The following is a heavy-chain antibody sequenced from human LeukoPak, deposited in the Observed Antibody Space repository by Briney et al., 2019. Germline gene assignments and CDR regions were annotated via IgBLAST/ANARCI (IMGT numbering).Heavy chain of an antibody. D-gene: IGHD3-22*01. CDR2: IYYSGST. J-gene: IGHJ4*02. V-gene: IGHV4-59*01. CDR1: GGSISSYY. Sequence: SSETLSLTCTVSGGSISSYYWSWIRQPPGKGLEWIGYIYYSGSTNYNPSLKSRVTISVDTSKNQFSLRLRSVTAADTAVYYCARVTGYMIEDYFDYWGQGTLVTVSS. CDR3: ARVTGYMIEDYFDY.